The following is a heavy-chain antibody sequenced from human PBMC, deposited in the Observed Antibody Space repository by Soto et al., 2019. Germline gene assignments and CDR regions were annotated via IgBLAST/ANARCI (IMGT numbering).Heavy chain of an antibody. D-gene: IGHD3-16*01. J-gene: IGHJ4*02. CDR2: ISVSGDNI. Sequence: GGSLTLSCLASGFSFNSFNMNWIRRAPGRGLEWVASISVSGDNIYYRDSVQGRFTISGDNSKRSVFLDLSSLRVEDTAVYYCARDLGLLKSWFDYWGQGTLVTVSS. CDR3: ARDLGLLKSWFDY. V-gene: IGHV3-21*01. CDR1: GFSFNSFN.